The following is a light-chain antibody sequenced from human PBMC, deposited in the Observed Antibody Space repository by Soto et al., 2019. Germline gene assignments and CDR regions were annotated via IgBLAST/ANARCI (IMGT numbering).Light chain of an antibody. V-gene: IGLV2-14*01. J-gene: IGLJ1*01. CDR2: EVS. CDR3: SSFAPYRIYV. Sequence: QSALTQPASVSGSPGQSITVSCTGTSSDVGGYDYVSWYQQHPGKAPKLMIYEVSNRPSGVSNRFSGSKSGSTASLTISGLQAEDEADYYCSSFAPYRIYVFGSGTRLTVL. CDR1: SSDVGGYDY.